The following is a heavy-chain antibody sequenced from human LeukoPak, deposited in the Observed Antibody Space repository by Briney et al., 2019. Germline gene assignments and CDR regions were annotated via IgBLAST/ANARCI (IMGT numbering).Heavy chain of an antibody. Sequence: PGGSLRLSCAASGFTFSTYAMSWVRQAPGKGLEWVSAISGSGGSTYYADSVKGRFTISRDNSKNTLYLQMNSLRAEDTAVYYCAKGNVAIRSLEKLLIDYWGQGTLVTVSS. CDR2: ISGSGGST. CDR1: GFTFSTYA. J-gene: IGHJ4*02. CDR3: AKGNVAIRSLEKLLIDY. V-gene: IGHV3-23*01. D-gene: IGHD3-3*01.